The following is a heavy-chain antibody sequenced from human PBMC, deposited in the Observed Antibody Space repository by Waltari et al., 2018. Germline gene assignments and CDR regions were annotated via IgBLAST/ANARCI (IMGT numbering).Heavy chain of an antibody. CDR2: IYYTGST. CDR3: ARGGGGDWEWFDP. Sequence: QVQLQESGPSLLTPSETLSLICSVSGGSISGFYWSWVRQPPGKGLDWIGYIYYTGSTNFNPSLKSRVTMSVDTSKNQFSLKLSSVTAADTAFYYCARGGGGDWEWFDPWGQGTLVTVFS. D-gene: IGHD2-21*02. V-gene: IGHV4-59*01. CDR1: GGSISGFY. J-gene: IGHJ5*02.